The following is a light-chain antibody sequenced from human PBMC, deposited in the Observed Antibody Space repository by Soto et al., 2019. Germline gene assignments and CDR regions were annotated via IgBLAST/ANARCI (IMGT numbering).Light chain of an antibody. V-gene: IGKV3-20*01. J-gene: IGKJ1*01. CDR2: GAS. CDR1: QSVWGSL. Sequence: ETVLTQSPGTLSLSPGERATLSCRASQSVWGSLLAWYQHKPGQTPRLLIYGASSRATGIPDRFSGSGSGTDFTLTISKLETEAFAVYYCQQYGSPSTFGQGTNVEIK. CDR3: QQYGSPST.